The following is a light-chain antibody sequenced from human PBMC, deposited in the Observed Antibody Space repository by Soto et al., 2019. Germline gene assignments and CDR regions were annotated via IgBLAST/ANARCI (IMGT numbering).Light chain of an antibody. CDR2: DVS. J-gene: IGKJ1*01. CDR3: QQYDYSRT. Sequence: DIQLTQSPSALSASVGDSGTITCRASQNISTSLAWYQHKPGKAPKLLMFDVSNLESGVPSRFSGSGSGTEFTLPISSLHSDDFATYFCQQYDYSRTFGQGTRWIS. CDR1: QNISTS. V-gene: IGKV1-5*01.